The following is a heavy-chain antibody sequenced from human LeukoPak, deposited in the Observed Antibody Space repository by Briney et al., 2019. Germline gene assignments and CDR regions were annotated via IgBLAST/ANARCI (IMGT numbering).Heavy chain of an antibody. V-gene: IGHV3-49*03. CDR1: GFTFGDYA. Sequence: GGSLRLSCTASGFTFGDYAMSWFRQAPGKGLEWVGFISSKIYGGTTEYAASVKGRFTISRDDSKSIAYLQMNSLKTEDTAVYYCTRDQYSSGWYDILFDYWGQGTLVTVSS. J-gene: IGHJ4*02. CDR3: TRDQYSSGWYDILFDY. CDR2: ISSKIYGGTT. D-gene: IGHD6-19*01.